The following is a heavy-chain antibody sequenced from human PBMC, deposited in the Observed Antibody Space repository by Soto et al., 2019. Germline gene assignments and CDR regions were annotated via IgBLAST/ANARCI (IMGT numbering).Heavy chain of an antibody. CDR3: AAELGFVKLSVV. D-gene: IGHD7-27*01. V-gene: IGHV1-69*01. Sequence: QVQVVQSGVEARSPGSSVKVSCKASGDTFKNCVISWVRQAPGQGLEWMGGIIPLFGTTDFAQRFQGRLTITKDESTTTAYMELSRLRSEDAATYYCAAELGFVKLSVVWGQGTTVIVSS. J-gene: IGHJ6*02. CDR1: GDTFKNCV. CDR2: IIPLFGTT.